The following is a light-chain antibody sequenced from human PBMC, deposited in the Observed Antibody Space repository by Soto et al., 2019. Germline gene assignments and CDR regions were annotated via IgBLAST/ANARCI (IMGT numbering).Light chain of an antibody. V-gene: IGLV2-14*01. CDR2: EVT. CDR3: SSYRRTTFPHVV. CDR1: SSDIGADDF. J-gene: IGLJ2*01. Sequence: QSALTQPASVSGSPRQSITISCTGTSSDIGADDFVSWYQHHPDNTPKLIIFEVTYRPSGISHRFSASKSGNTASLTISGLEPEDEAIYYCSSYRRTTFPHVVFGGGTQLTVL.